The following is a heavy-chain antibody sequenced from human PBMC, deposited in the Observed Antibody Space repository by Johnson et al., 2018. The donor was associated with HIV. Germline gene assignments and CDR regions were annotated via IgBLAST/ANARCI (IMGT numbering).Heavy chain of an antibody. J-gene: IGHJ3*02. CDR2: IKSRTDGGTT. V-gene: IGHV3-15*01. CDR1: GFTFTNVW. CDR3: TTHGSSGAFDI. D-gene: IGHD3-22*01. Sequence: VQLVESGGGLVKPGGSLRFSCAVSGFTFTNVWMNWVRQVPGKGLEWVGRIKSRTDGGTTDYAAPVEGRFTISRDDSKSTVYLQMNSLKTEDTAVCYCTTHGSSGAFDIWSQGTMLTVSS.